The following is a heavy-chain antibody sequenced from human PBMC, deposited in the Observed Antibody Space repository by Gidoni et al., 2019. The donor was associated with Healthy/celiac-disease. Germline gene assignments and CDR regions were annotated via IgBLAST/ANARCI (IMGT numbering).Heavy chain of an antibody. V-gene: IGHV3-30*18. CDR3: AKGLDWSYYYYGMDV. D-gene: IGHD1-1*01. Sequence: QVQLVESGGGVVQPGRSLRLSCAASGFTFSSYGMHWVRQAPGKGLEWVAVISYDGSNKYYADSVKGRFTISRDNSKNTLYLQMNSLRAEDTAVYYCAKGLDWSYYYYGMDVWGQGTTVTVSS. CDR1: GFTFSSYG. J-gene: IGHJ6*02. CDR2: ISYDGSNK.